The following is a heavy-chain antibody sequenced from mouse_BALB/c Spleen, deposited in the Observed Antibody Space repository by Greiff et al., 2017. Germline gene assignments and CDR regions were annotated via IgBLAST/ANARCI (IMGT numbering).Heavy chain of an antibody. CDR1: GFTFSSYA. CDR3: ARATVVATLRYFDY. J-gene: IGHJ2*01. Sequence: EVKLVESGGGLVKPGGSLKLSCAASGFTFSSYAMSWVRQTPEKRLEWVASISSGGSTYYPDSVKGRFTISRDNARNILYLQMSSLRSEDTAMYYCARATVVATLRYFDYWGQGTTLTVSS. D-gene: IGHD1-1*01. CDR2: ISSGGST. V-gene: IGHV5-6-5*01.